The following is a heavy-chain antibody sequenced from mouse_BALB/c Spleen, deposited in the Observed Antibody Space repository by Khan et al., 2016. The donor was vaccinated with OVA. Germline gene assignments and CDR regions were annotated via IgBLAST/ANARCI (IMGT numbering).Heavy chain of an antibody. CDR1: GYTFTNYG. CDR2: INSNTGEA. V-gene: IGHV9-3-1*01. D-gene: IGHD3-3*01. J-gene: IGHJ4*01. Sequence: QIQLVQSGPELKKSGETVKISCKASGYTFTNYGMNWVKQAPGKGLKWMGWINSNTGEATYADDFKGRFAFSLETSASTAYLQIKNLKNEDTTTXFCGRAGRRAMDYWGQGTSVTVSS. CDR3: GRAGRRAMDY.